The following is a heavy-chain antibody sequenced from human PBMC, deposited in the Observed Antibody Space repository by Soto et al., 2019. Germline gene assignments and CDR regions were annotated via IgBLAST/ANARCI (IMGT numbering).Heavy chain of an antibody. CDR1: GFTFSSYG. CDR2: IWYDGSNK. V-gene: IGHV3-33*01. Sequence: QVQLVESGGGVVQPGRSLRLSCAASGFTFSSYGMHWVRQAPGKGLEWVAVIWYDGSNKYYADSVKGRFTISRDNSKNTLYLQMNSLRAEDTAVYYCARELRVLVPAAMWEYYYYYYGMDVWGQGTTVTVSS. J-gene: IGHJ6*02. CDR3: ARELRVLVPAAMWEYYYYYYGMDV. D-gene: IGHD2-2*01.